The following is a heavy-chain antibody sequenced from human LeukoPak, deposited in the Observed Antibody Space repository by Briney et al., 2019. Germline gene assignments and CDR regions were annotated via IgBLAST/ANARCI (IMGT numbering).Heavy chain of an antibody. CDR2: IGGSGSTT. V-gene: IGHV3-23*01. D-gene: IGHD6-19*01. CDR1: GFTFSRYA. CDR3: ARRGPSVAGPYDY. J-gene: IGHJ4*02. Sequence: GGSLRLSCAASGFTFSRYAMSWVRQAPGKGLEWVSAIGGSGSTTYYADSVKGRFTISRDNAKNSLYLQMNSLRAEDTAVYFCARRGPSVAGPYDYWGQGTLVTVSS.